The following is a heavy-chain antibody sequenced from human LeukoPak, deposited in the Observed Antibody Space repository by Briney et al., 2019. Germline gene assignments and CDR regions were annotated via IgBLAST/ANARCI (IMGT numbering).Heavy chain of an antibody. D-gene: IGHD5-12*01. CDR2: INHSGST. CDR3: ARAGGYEALDY. Sequence: SKTLSLTCAVYGGSFSGYSWSWIRQPPGKGLEWIGEINHSGSTNYNPSLKSRVTISVDTSKNQFSLKLSSVTAADTAVYYCARAGGYEALDYWGQGTLVTVSS. J-gene: IGHJ4*02. CDR1: GGSFSGYS. V-gene: IGHV4-34*01.